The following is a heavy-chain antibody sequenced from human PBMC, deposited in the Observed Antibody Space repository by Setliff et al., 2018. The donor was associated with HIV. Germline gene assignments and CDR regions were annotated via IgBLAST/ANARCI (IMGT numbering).Heavy chain of an antibody. D-gene: IGHD2-15*01. CDR1: GDNFNSHS. J-gene: IGHJ6*04. V-gene: IGHV1-69*13. CDR3: ARDSRDIVVVIAPEPEPYYYYGMDV. CDR2: IVPIFGTP. Sequence: SVKVSCKASGDNFNSHSISWVRQAPGQGLEWMGGIVPIFGTPNYAQKFKGRLTITADESTSTVYMELSSLGSEDTAVYFCARDSRDIVVVIAPEPEPYYYYGMDVWGEGTTVTVSS.